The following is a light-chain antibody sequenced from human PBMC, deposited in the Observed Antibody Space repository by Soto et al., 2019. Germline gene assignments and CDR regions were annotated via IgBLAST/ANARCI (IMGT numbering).Light chain of an antibody. CDR2: SAS. Sequence: DIEMTQSPSSLSASVGDRVTITCRASQSIGNYLNWYQQKPGKAPKLLIYSASSLQSGVSSDFSGSGSGTDFTLTISSLQPEDFATYYCQQSYTTPRTFGQGTKVDI. CDR3: QQSYTTPRT. CDR1: QSIGNY. J-gene: IGKJ1*01. V-gene: IGKV1-39*01.